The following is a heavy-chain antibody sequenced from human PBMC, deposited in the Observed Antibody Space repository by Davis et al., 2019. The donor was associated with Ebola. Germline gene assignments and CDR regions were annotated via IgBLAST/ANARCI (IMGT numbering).Heavy chain of an antibody. J-gene: IGHJ5*02. Sequence: ASVKVSCKASGYTFTGYYMHWVRQAPGQGLEWMGRINPNSGGTNYAQKFQGRVTMTRDTSISTAYMELSRLRSDDTAVYYCARSESYCSGGSCYSFDPWGQGTLVTVSS. CDR1: GYTFTGYY. D-gene: IGHD2-15*01. V-gene: IGHV1-2*06. CDR2: INPNSGGT. CDR3: ARSESYCSGGSCYSFDP.